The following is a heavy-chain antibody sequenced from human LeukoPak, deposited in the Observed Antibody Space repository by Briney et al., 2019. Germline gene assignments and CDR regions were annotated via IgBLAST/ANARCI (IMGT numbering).Heavy chain of an antibody. D-gene: IGHD2-2*01. CDR2: ISYDGSNK. CDR3: ANREYHLPALY. Sequence: GGSLRLSCAASGFTFSNAWMSWVRQAPGKGLEWVAVISYDGSNKYYADSVKGRFTISRDNSKNTLYLQMNSLRAEDTAVYYCANREYHLPALYWGQGTLVTVSS. V-gene: IGHV3-30*18. J-gene: IGHJ4*02. CDR1: GFTFSNAW.